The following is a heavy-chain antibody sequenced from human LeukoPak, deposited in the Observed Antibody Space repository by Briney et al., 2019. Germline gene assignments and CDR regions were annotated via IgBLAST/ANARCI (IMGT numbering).Heavy chain of an antibody. D-gene: IGHD3-22*01. CDR2: ISGSGGST. J-gene: IGHJ1*01. CDR1: GFTFSSYA. Sequence: PGGSLRLSCAASGFTFSSYAMSWVRQAPGKGLEWVSAISGSGGSTYYADSVKGRFTISRDNSKNTLYLQMNSLRAEDTAVYYCAKDLAYYDSSGYPAEYFQHWGLGTLVTVSS. CDR3: AKDLAYYDSSGYPAEYFQH. V-gene: IGHV3-23*01.